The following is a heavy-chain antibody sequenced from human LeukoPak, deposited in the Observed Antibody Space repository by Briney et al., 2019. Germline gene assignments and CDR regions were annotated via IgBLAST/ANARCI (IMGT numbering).Heavy chain of an antibody. CDR3: ARDAPSWLGYFDY. Sequence: KTGGSLRLSCTASGFTFIAYEMNWVRQSPGKGLEWVSSISSSSSYIYYADSVKGRFTISRDNPKNSLYLQMNSLRAEDTAVYYCARDAPSWLGYFDYWGQGTLVTVSS. CDR2: ISSSSSYI. D-gene: IGHD6-19*01. J-gene: IGHJ4*02. V-gene: IGHV3-21*01. CDR1: GFTFIAYE.